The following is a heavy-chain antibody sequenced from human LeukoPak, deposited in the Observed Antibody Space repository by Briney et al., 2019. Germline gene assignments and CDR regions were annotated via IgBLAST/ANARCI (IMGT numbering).Heavy chain of an antibody. D-gene: IGHD1-1*01. Sequence: SETLSLTCAVYGGSFSGYYWSWIRQPPGKGLEWIGEINHSGSTNYNPSLKSRVTISADTSKNQFSLKLSSVTAADTAVYYCARAPRAAGTRGERRRGAFDIWGQGTMVTVSS. CDR1: GGSFSGYY. V-gene: IGHV4-34*01. CDR2: INHSGST. J-gene: IGHJ3*02. CDR3: ARAPRAAGTRGERRRGAFDI.